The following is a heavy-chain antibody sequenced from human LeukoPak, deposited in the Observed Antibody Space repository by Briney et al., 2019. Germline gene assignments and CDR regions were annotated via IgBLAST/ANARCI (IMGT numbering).Heavy chain of an antibody. V-gene: IGHV4-34*01. CDR1: GGSFSGYY. CDR3: ARGFSRGSGSYYYYYYYMDV. CDR2: INHSGST. D-gene: IGHD3-10*01. Sequence: SETLFLTCAVYGGSFSGYYWSWIRQPPGKGLEWIGEINHSGSTNYNPSLKSRVTISVDTSKNQFSLKLSSVTAADTAVYYCARGFSRGSGSYYYYYYYMDVWGKGTTVTVSS. J-gene: IGHJ6*03.